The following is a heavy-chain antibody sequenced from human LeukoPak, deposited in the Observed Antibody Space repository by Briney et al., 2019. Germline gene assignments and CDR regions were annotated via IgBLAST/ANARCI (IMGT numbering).Heavy chain of an antibody. V-gene: IGHV3-11*03. Sequence: GGSLRLSCAASGFISSDYYMSWIRQAPGKGLEWLSYITSSSTSYTNYAGSVKGRFTISRDNAKNSLYLQMNSLRSDDTAVYYCARHGSGSSFDYWGQGTLVTVSS. CDR1: GFISSDYY. D-gene: IGHD5-12*01. CDR2: ITSSSTSYT. J-gene: IGHJ4*02. CDR3: ARHGSGSSFDY.